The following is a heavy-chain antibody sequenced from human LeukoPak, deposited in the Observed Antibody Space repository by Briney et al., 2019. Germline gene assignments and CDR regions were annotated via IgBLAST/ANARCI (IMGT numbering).Heavy chain of an antibody. CDR1: GGSISGYF. D-gene: IGHD3-22*01. CDR2: IYYSGST. V-gene: IGHV4-59*01. Sequence: SETLSLTCTVSGGSISGYFWSWIRQPPGKGLEWIGYIYYSGSTKYNPSLKSRVTMSVDTSRNQFSLKLSSVTAADTAVYYCARGGLENGYHSNDGFDIWGQGTMVTVSS. J-gene: IGHJ3*02. CDR3: ARGGLENGYHSNDGFDI.